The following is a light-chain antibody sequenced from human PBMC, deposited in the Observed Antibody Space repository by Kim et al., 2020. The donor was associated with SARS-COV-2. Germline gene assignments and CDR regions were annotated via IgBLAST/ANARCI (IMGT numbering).Light chain of an antibody. Sequence: PVQTASSTCSGDKVGDKYVSWYQQKPGQSPVVVIYQDNKRPSGIPERFSGYNSGNTATLTISGTQAMDEADYYCQAWDSSTHNYVFGAGTKVTVL. CDR1: KVGDKY. J-gene: IGLJ1*01. CDR3: QAWDSSTHNYV. V-gene: IGLV3-1*01. CDR2: QDN.